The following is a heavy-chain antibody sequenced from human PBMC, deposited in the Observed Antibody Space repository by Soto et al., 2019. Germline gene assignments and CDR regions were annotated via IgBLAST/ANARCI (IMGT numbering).Heavy chain of an antibody. CDR1: GGTFSSYA. D-gene: IGHD2-2*01. Sequence: QVQLVQSGAEVKKPGSSVKVSCKASGGTFSSYAISWVRQAPGQGLEWMGGIIPIFGTANYAQKFQGRVTITADESTSRADMELSSLRAEDTAVYYCARDIGIVVLPAAFYYYYGMDVWGQGTTVTVSS. J-gene: IGHJ6*02. CDR3: ARDIGIVVLPAAFYYYYGMDV. CDR2: IIPIFGTA. V-gene: IGHV1-69*01.